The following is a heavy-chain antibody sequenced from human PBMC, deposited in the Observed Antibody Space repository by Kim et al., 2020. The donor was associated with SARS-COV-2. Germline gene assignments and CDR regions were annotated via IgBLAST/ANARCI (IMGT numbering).Heavy chain of an antibody. CDR2: INHSGST. J-gene: IGHJ5*02. D-gene: IGHD6-13*01. Sequence: SETLSLTCAVYGGSFSGYYWSWIRQPPGKGLEWIGEINHSGSTNYNPSLKSRVTISVDTSKNQFSLKLSSVTAADTAVYYCARCRVYSSSSTNHWFDPWGQGTLVTVSS. V-gene: IGHV4-34*01. CDR3: ARCRVYSSSSTNHWFDP. CDR1: GGSFSGYY.